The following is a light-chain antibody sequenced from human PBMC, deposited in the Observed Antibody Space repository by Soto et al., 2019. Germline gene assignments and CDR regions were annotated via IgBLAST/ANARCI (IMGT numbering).Light chain of an antibody. J-gene: IGKJ1*01. CDR1: QSVSNNY. CDR2: GAS. CDR3: QQYGSSGT. Sequence: ESVYTQCPRTMTQSPGERATLSCRASQSVSNNYLAWYQQKPGQAPRLLIYGASNRATGVPDRFSGSGSGTDFTLTISRLEPEDFAVYYGQQYGSSGTFGQGTKVDIK. V-gene: IGKV3-20*01.